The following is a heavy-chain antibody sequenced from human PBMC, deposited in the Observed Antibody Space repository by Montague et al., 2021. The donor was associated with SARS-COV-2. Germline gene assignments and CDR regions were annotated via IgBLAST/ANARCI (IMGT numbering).Heavy chain of an antibody. J-gene: IGHJ4*02. CDR2: IYSNGDK. V-gene: IGHV2-5*01. Sequence: PALVKPTQTLTLTCTFSGFSLSTPNVGVAWIRQPPGKALEWLAVIYSNGDKRYSPSLQRRLTITKDTSGNQVVVSLTNVDPLDTATYYCAHLIRYYDIFTGIPFDDWGQGTQVTVSS. D-gene: IGHD3-9*01. CDR3: AHLIRYYDIFTGIPFDD. CDR1: GFSLSTPNVG.